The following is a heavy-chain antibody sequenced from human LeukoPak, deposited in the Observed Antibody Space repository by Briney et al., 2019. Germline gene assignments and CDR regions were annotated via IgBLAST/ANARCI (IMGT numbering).Heavy chain of an antibody. CDR1: GFTFNNYA. V-gene: IGHV3-23*03. Sequence: GGSLRLSCSASGFTFNNYAMSWVRQAPGKGLEWVSVIYSGGDTYYADSVKGRFTISRDISKNTLYLQINSLRAEDTAFYYCAKVGAKYSIYVPDSWGQGTLVTVSS. D-gene: IGHD3-10*02. CDR2: IYSGGDT. CDR3: AKVGAKYSIYVPDS. J-gene: IGHJ4*02.